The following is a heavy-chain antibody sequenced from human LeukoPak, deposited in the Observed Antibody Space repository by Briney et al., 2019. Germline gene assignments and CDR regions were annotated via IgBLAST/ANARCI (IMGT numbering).Heavy chain of an antibody. D-gene: IGHD2-2*01. V-gene: IGHV1-2*02. CDR2: INPNSGGT. J-gene: IGHJ5*02. Sequence: ASVKVSCKASGYTFTGYYMHWVRQAPGQGLEWMGWINPNSGGTNYAQKFQGRVTMTRDTSISTAYMELCRLRSDDTAVYYCARAIGYCSSTSCRYNWFDPWGQGTLVTVSS. CDR3: ARAIGYCSSTSCRYNWFDP. CDR1: GYTFTGYY.